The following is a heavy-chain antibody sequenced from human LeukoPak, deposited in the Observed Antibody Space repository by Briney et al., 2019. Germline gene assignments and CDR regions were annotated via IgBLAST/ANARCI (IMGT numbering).Heavy chain of an antibody. J-gene: IGHJ5*02. D-gene: IGHD3-16*01. CDR3: ARRVLRGNWFDP. CDR2: ISWDGGDT. Sequence: PGGSLRLSCAASGFTFDDYTMHWVRQAPGKGLEWVSLISWDGGDTYYADSVKGRFTISRDNSKNSLSLQMNSLRAEDTAVYYCARRVLRGNWFDPWGQGTLVTVSS. CDR1: GFTFDDYT. V-gene: IGHV3-43*01.